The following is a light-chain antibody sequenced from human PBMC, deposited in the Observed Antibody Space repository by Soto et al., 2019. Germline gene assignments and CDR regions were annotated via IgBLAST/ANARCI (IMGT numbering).Light chain of an antibody. J-gene: IGKJ3*01. CDR1: QGISSY. CDR2: AAS. Sequence: IRMTQSPSSLSASTGDRVTITCRASQGISSYLAWYQQKPGKAPKLLIYAASTLQSGVPSRFSGSGSGTDFTLTISCLQSEDFATYYCQQYYSYPHTFGPGTKVDIK. V-gene: IGKV1-8*01. CDR3: QQYYSYPHT.